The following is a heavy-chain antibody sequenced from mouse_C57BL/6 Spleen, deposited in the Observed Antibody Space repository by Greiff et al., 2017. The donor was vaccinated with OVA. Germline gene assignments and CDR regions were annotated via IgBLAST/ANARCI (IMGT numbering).Heavy chain of an antibody. V-gene: IGHV1-5*01. CDR2: IYPGNSDT. D-gene: IGHD1-1*01. Sequence: VQLQQSGTVLARPGASVKMSCKTSGYTFTSYWMHWVKQRPGQGLEWIGAIYPGNSDTSYNQKFKGKAKLTAVTSASTAYMELSSLTNEDSAVYYCTREGNGSPPGWFAYWGQGTLVTVSA. CDR1: GYTFTSYW. J-gene: IGHJ3*01. CDR3: TREGNGSPPGWFAY.